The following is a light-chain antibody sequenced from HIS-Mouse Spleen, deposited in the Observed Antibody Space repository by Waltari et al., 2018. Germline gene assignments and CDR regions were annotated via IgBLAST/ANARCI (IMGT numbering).Light chain of an antibody. V-gene: IGLV3-21*03. CDR2: DDS. J-gene: IGLJ2*01. CDR3: QVWDSSSDHVV. CDR1: NIGSKS. Sequence: SYVLTQPPSVSVAPGKTARSTCGGNNIGSKSVHRYQQKPGQAPVLAVYDDSDRPSGIPERFSGSNSGNTATLTISRVEAGDEADYYCQVWDSSSDHVVFGGGTKLTVL.